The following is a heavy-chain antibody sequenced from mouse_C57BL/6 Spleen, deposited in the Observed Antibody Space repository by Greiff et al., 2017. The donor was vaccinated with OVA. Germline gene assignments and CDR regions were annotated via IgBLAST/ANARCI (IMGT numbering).Heavy chain of an antibody. V-gene: IGHV5-17*01. J-gene: IGHJ1*03. CDR3: ARNYGSRLWYFEV. D-gene: IGHD1-1*01. CDR2: ISSGSSTI. CDR1: GFTFSDYG. Sequence: EVMLVESGGGLVKPGGSLKLSCAASGFTFSDYGMHWVRQAPEKGLEWVAYISSGSSTIYYADTVKGRFTISRDNAKNTLFLQMTSLRSEDTAMYYCARNYGSRLWYFEVWGTGTTVTVSS.